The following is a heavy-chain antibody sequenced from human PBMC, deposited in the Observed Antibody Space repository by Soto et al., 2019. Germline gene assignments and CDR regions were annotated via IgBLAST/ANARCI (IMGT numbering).Heavy chain of an antibody. V-gene: IGHV2-26*01. CDR1: GFSLSNARMG. CDR2: IFSNDEK. D-gene: IGHD1-26*01. CDR3: ARHGRGVGARPLDY. Sequence: QVTLKESGPVLVKPTETLTLTCSVSGFSLSNARMGVSWIRQPPGKALEWLAHIFSNDEKSYSTSLKSRLTISRDTTQSPVVLPMTNLDPVATATSYCARHGRGVGARPLDYWGQGTLVTASS. J-gene: IGHJ4*02.